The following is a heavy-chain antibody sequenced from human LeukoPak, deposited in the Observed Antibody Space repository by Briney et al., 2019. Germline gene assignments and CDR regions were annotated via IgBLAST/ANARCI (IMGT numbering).Heavy chain of an antibody. V-gene: IGHV1-69*13. D-gene: IGHD5-24*01. CDR3: ARMVAEMATTQYYFDY. CDR2: IIPIFGTA. J-gene: IGHJ4*02. CDR1: GGTFSSYA. Sequence: GASVKVSCKASGGTFSSYAISWVRQAPGQGLEWMGGIIPIFGTANYAQKFRGRVTITADESTSTAYMELSSLRSEDTAVYYCARMVAEMATTQYYFDYWGQGTLVTVSS.